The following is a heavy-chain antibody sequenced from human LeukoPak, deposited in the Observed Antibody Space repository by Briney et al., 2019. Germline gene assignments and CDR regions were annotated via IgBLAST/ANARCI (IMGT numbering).Heavy chain of an antibody. CDR1: GASVSSSH. CDR2: LSYTGKT. V-gene: IGHV4-59*02. D-gene: IGHD2/OR15-2a*01. Sequence: SETLSLTCVVSGASVSSSHWNWIRQLPGKRLEWIGCLSYTGKTDYNPSLTSRVTISLDTSKHQVSLKLRSVTAADTAVYYCSEGYFEPFAHWGQGILVTVSS. CDR3: SEGYFEPFAH. J-gene: IGHJ4*02.